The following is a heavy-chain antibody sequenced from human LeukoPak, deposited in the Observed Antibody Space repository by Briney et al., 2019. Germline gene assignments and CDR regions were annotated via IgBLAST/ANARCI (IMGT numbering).Heavy chain of an antibody. Sequence: RGSLRLSCAASGFTFSDYYMSWIRQAPGKGLEWVSYTSSSSSYTNYADSVKGRFTISRDNAKNSLYLQMNSLRAEDTAVYYCARSPYCSGGSCLLGWFDPWGQGTLVTVSS. CDR3: ARSPYCSGGSCLLGWFDP. D-gene: IGHD2-15*01. CDR2: TSSSSSYT. J-gene: IGHJ5*02. CDR1: GFTFSDYY. V-gene: IGHV3-11*03.